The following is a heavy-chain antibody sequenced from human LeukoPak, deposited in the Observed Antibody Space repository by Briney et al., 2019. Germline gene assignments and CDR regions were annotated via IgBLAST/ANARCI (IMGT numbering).Heavy chain of an antibody. Sequence: GGSLRLSCAASGFTFNDFYMSWIRQAPGKGLEWVSYISSSGSTIYYADSVKGRFTISRDNAKNSLYLQMNSLRAEDTAVYYCARSSSPYGSGSYPQGYWGQGTLVTVSS. V-gene: IGHV3-11*04. CDR3: ARSSSPYGSGSYPQGY. D-gene: IGHD3-10*01. CDR2: ISSSGSTI. CDR1: GFTFNDFY. J-gene: IGHJ4*02.